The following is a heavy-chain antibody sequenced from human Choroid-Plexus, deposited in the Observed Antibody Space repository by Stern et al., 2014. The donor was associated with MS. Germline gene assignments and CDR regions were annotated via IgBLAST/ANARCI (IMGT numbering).Heavy chain of an antibody. Sequence: VQLVESGAEVKKPGASVKVSCKTSGYIFTGYYIHWVRQAPGQGLEWMAWINPNTGGTKYAQKFQGRVTMSRDTSISTADVEMSSLTSDDTAVYYCARDQRGITIFGVVTDYYYLGMDXWGQGTTVTVSS. CDR3: ARDQRGITIFGVVTDYYYLGMDX. D-gene: IGHD3-3*01. J-gene: IGHJ6*02. CDR2: INPNTGGT. CDR1: GYIFTGYY. V-gene: IGHV1-2*02.